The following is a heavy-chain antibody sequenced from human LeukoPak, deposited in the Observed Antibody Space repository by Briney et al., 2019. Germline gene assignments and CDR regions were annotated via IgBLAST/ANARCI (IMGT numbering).Heavy chain of an antibody. CDR1: GGSISSSSYY. CDR3: ARVNGYSSGWSDLRENNWFDP. D-gene: IGHD6-19*01. Sequence: SETLSLTCTVSGGSISSSSYYWGWIRQPPGKGLEWIGSIYYSGSTYYNPSLKSRVTISVDTSKNQFSLKLSSVTAADTAVYYCARVNGYSSGWSDLRENNWFDPWGQGTLVTVSS. CDR2: IYYSGST. V-gene: IGHV4-39*07. J-gene: IGHJ5*02.